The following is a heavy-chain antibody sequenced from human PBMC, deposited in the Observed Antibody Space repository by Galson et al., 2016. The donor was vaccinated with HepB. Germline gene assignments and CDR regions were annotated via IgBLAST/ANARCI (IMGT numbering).Heavy chain of an antibody. CDR1: GGSISSSNW. J-gene: IGHJ4*02. V-gene: IGHV4-4*02. CDR2: IYQSGSS. CDR3: ARRSGSGGNFDY. D-gene: IGHD3-10*01. Sequence: EPLSLTCAVSGGSISSSNWWSWVRQPPGKGLEWIGEIYQSGSSNYNPSLKSRVTISVDKSKNQFSLKLSSVTAADTAVYYCARRSGSGGNFDYWGQGTLGTVSS.